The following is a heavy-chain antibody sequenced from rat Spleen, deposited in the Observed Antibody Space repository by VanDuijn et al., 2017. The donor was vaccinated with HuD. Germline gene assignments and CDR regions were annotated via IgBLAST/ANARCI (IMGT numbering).Heavy chain of an antibody. CDR3: TTENYWFAH. Sequence: EVQLVESGGGLVQPGRSMKLSCAVSGFTFSHYDMAWVRQAPTKGPEWVASISFDGSTTYYRDSVRGRFTISRDDTESTLYLQMNSLMSEDTATYYCTTENYWFAHWGQGTLVTVSS. V-gene: IGHV5-20*01. CDR1: GFTFSHYD. CDR2: ISFDGSTT. J-gene: IGHJ3*01. D-gene: IGHD1-1*01.